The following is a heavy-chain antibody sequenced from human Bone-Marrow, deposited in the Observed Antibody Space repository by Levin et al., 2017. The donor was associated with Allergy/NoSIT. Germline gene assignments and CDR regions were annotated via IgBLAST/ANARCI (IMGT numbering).Heavy chain of an antibody. J-gene: IGHJ3*02. CDR2: TSHDGRNK. CDR1: GLTFSSFG. D-gene: IGHD3-10*01. Sequence: GESLKISCAASGLTFSSFGMHWVRQAPGKGLEWVATTSHDGRNKYYADSVEGRFTISRDNSKNTLYVQMNSLRAEDTAVYHCTTGRYGFLSGFDIWGQGTRVTVSS. CDR3: TTGRYGFLSGFDI. V-gene: IGHV3-30*03.